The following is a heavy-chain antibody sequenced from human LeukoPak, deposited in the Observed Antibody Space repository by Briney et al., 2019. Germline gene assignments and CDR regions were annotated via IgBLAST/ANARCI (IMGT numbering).Heavy chain of an antibody. Sequence: SETLSLTCAVYGGSISSGDYYWSWIRQPPGKGLEWIGYIYYSGSTYYNPSLKSRVTISVDTSKNQFSLKLSSVTAADTAVYYCARKVTMVRGVIKDAFDIWGQGTMVTVSS. CDR2: IYYSGST. J-gene: IGHJ3*02. D-gene: IGHD3-10*01. CDR3: ARKVTMVRGVIKDAFDI. CDR1: GGSISSGDYY. V-gene: IGHV4-30-4*01.